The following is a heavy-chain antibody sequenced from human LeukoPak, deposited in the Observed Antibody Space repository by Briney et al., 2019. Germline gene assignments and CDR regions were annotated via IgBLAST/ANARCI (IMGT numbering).Heavy chain of an antibody. CDR2: ISSSSSYI. J-gene: IGHJ4*02. D-gene: IGHD3-22*01. CDR3: ARVEDGGDSSGYCYFDY. Sequence: PGGSLRLSCAASGFTFSSYSVNWVRQAPGKGLEWVSSISSSSSYIYYADSVKGRFTISRDNAKNSLYLQMNSLRAEDTAVYYCARVEDGGDSSGYCYFDYWGQGTLVTVSS. V-gene: IGHV3-21*01. CDR1: GFTFSSYS.